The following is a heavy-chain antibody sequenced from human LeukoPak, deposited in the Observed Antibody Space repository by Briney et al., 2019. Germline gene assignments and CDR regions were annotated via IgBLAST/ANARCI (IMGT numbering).Heavy chain of an antibody. J-gene: IGHJ4*02. Sequence: SETLSLTCTVSGSSINTPYYWAWIRQPPGEGLEWIGNIFHGVTTFYNPSLMNRVAISVDTSKNQFSLKLTSVTAADTDVYYCARDATIAAPLMSWGQGTLVIVSS. D-gene: IGHD6-13*01. CDR3: ARDATIAAPLMS. CDR2: IFHGVTT. V-gene: IGHV4-38-2*02. CDR1: GSSINTPYY.